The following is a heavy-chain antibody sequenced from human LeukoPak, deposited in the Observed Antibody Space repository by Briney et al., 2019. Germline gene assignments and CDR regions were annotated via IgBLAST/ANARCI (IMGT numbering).Heavy chain of an antibody. CDR3: ARDYYGSGSYKYYFDY. CDR1: GYTFTGYY. Sequence: ASVKVSCKASGYTFTGYYMHWVRQAPGQGLEWMGWLNPNSGGTNYAQKFQGRVTMTRDTSISTAYMELSRLRSDDTAVYYCARDYYGSGSYKYYFDYWGQGTLVTVSS. J-gene: IGHJ4*02. D-gene: IGHD3-10*01. CDR2: LNPNSGGT. V-gene: IGHV1-2*02.